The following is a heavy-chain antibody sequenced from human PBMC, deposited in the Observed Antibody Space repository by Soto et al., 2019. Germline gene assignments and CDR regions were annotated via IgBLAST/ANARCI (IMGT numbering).Heavy chain of an antibody. CDR1: GFSLSNARMG. Sequence: SGPTLVNPXETLTLTCTVSGFSLSNARMGVSWIRQPPGKALEWLAHIFSNDEKSYSTSLKSRLTISKDTSKSQVVLTMTNMDPVDTATYYCARIQYSYGLYYFDYWGQGTLVTVSS. CDR3: ARIQYSYGLYYFDY. V-gene: IGHV2-26*01. J-gene: IGHJ4*02. CDR2: IFSNDEK. D-gene: IGHD5-18*01.